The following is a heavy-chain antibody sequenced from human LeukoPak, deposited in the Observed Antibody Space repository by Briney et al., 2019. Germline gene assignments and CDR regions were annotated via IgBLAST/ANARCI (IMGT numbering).Heavy chain of an antibody. CDR3: ARGMYSSGWYGSHFDY. J-gene: IGHJ4*02. Sequence: PSETLSLTCAVYGGSFSGYYWSWIRQPPGKGLEWIGETNHSGSTNYNPSLKSRVTISVDTSKNQFSLKLSSVTAADTAVYYCARGMYSSGWYGSHFDYWGQGTLVTVSS. D-gene: IGHD6-19*01. V-gene: IGHV4-34*01. CDR2: TNHSGST. CDR1: GGSFSGYY.